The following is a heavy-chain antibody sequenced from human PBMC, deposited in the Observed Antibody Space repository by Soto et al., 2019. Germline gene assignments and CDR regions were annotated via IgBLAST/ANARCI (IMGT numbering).Heavy chain of an antibody. V-gene: IGHV1-69*13. D-gene: IGHD3-3*01. CDR1: GGTFSSYA. J-gene: IGHJ5*02. Sequence: SVKVSCKASGGTFSSYAISWVRQAPGQGLEWMGGIIPIFGTANYAQKFQGRVTITADESTSTAYMELSSLRSEDTAVYYCARTPYYDFWSQNNWFDPWGQGTLVTLSS. CDR3: ARTPYYDFWSQNNWFDP. CDR2: IIPIFGTA.